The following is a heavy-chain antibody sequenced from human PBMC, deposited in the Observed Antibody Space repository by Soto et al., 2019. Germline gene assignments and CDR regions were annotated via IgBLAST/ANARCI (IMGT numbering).Heavy chain of an antibody. J-gene: IGHJ4*02. CDR1: GGSITSSSYY. D-gene: IGHD3-22*01. V-gene: IGHV4-39*01. CDR3: MLGSGWKDFDY. CDR2: IYYTGST. Sequence: QLQLQESGPGLVKPSETLSLTCTVSGGSITSSSYYWGWIRQPPGKGLEWIGSIYYTGSTYYNPSIQSRVTISVDTSKNQFSLKLRSVTAADTAVYYCMLGSGWKDFDYWGQGTLVTVSS.